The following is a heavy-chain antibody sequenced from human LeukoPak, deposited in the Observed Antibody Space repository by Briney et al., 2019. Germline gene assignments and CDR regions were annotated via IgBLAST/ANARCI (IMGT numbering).Heavy chain of an antibody. CDR2: ISSSSSYI. CDR1: GFTFSSYS. J-gene: IGHJ4*02. D-gene: IGHD6-19*01. V-gene: IGHV3-21*01. CDR3: ARDRRGLAVAGTALDY. Sequence: GGSLRLSCAASGFTFSSYSMNWVRQAPGKGLEWVSSISSSSSYIYYADSVKGRSTISRDNAKNSLYLQMNSLRAEDTAVYYCARDRRGLAVAGTALDYWGQGTLVTVSS.